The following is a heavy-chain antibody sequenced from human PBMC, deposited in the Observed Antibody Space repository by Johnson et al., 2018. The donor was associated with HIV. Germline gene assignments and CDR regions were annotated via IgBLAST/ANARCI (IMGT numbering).Heavy chain of an antibody. CDR3: ANLEYNSTDAFDI. J-gene: IGHJ3*02. CDR1: GFTFSSYA. V-gene: IGHV3-30*18. D-gene: IGHD6-6*01. Sequence: QVLLVESGGGVVQPGRSLRLSCAASGFTFSSYAMHWVRQAPGKGLEWVAIISYDGSNKYYADSVKGRFTISRDNSKNTLYLQMNSLRAEDTAVYYCANLEYNSTDAFDIWGQGTLVTVSS. CDR2: ISYDGSNK.